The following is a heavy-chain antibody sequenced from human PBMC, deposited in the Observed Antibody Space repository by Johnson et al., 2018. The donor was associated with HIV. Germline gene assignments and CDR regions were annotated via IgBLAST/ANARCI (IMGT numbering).Heavy chain of an antibody. CDR3: AREREFTMCDAFDI. D-gene: IGHD3-10*02. CDR1: GFTFSSYW. V-gene: IGHV3-7*01. J-gene: IGHJ3*02. CDR2: IKQDGSEK. Sequence: GQLVESGGGLVQPGGSLRLSCAASGFTFSSYWMSWVRQAPGKGLEWVANIKQDGSEKYYVDSVKGRFTISRDNAKNSLYLQMNSLRAEDTAVYYCAREREFTMCDAFDIWGQGTMVTVSS.